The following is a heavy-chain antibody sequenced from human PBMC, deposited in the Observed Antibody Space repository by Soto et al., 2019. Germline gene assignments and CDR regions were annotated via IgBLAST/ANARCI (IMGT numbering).Heavy chain of an antibody. CDR3: ARDQLFKGELPAATYYYYMDV. Sequence: EVQLVESGGGLVQPGGSLRLSCAASGFTFSSYSMNWVRQAPGKGLEWVSYISSSSSTIYYADSVKGRFTISRDNAKNSLYLQMNSLRAEYTAVYYCARDQLFKGELPAATYYYYMDVWGKGTTVTVSS. CDR1: GFTFSSYS. CDR2: ISSSSSTI. D-gene: IGHD2-2*01. V-gene: IGHV3-48*01. J-gene: IGHJ6*03.